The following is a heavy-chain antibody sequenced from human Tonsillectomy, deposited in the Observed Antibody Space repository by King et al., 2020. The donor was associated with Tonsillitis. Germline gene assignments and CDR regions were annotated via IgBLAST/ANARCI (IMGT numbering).Heavy chain of an antibody. CDR1: GFSLSTSGVG. J-gene: IGHJ5*02. CDR2: LYCDDDK. V-gene: IGHV2-5*02. Sequence: ITLKESGPTLVKPTQTLTLTCTFSGFSLSTSGVGVGWIRQPPGKALEWLALLYCDDDKSYSPSLTNRRTITKDTSNNQVVLTMTKMDPVDTATYYCAHSGAGFILRYFDPWGQGTLVTVSS. CDR3: AHSGAGFILRYFDP. D-gene: IGHD3-9*01.